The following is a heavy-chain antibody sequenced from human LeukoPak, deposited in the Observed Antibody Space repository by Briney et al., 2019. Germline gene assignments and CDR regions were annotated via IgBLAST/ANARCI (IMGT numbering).Heavy chain of an antibody. Sequence: PGGSLRLSCAASGFTFSSFWMTWVRQAPGKGLEWVGHIRSKTEGGTTDYAAPVKGRFTISRDDSKNTLYLQMNSLKTEDTAVYYCTTVERWLQLSFGYWGQGTLVTVSS. J-gene: IGHJ4*02. D-gene: IGHD5-24*01. CDR2: IRSKTEGGTT. CDR3: TTVERWLQLSFGY. V-gene: IGHV3-15*01. CDR1: GFTFSSFW.